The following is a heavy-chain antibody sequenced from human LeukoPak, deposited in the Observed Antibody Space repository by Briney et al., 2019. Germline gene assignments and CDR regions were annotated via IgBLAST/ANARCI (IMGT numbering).Heavy chain of an antibody. CDR3: AKGTYYYGSGSHHFDY. V-gene: IGHV3-23*01. Sequence: PGGSLRLPCAASGFTFSSYAMSWVRQAPGKGLEWVSAISGSGGSTYYADSVKGRFTISRDNSKNTLYLQMNSLRAEDTAVYYCAKGTYYYGSGSHHFDYWGQGTLVTVSS. CDR1: GFTFSSYA. D-gene: IGHD3-10*01. J-gene: IGHJ4*02. CDR2: ISGSGGST.